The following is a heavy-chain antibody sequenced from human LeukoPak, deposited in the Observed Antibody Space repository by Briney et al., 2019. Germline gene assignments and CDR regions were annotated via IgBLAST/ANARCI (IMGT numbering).Heavy chain of an antibody. D-gene: IGHD6-6*01. CDR3: AREGEYSSSGYFDY. J-gene: IGHJ4*02. CDR1: GYTFTGYY. V-gene: IGHV1-2*02. Sequence: ASVKVSCKASGYTFTGYYMHWVRQAPGQGLEWMGWINPNSGGTNYAQQFQGRVTMTRDTSISTAYMELSRLRSDDTAVYYCAREGEYSSSGYFDYWGQGTLVTVSS. CDR2: INPNSGGT.